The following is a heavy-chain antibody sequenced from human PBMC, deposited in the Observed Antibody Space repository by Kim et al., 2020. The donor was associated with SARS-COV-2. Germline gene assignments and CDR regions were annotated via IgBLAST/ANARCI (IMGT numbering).Heavy chain of an antibody. CDR1: GFTFSDYE. Sequence: GGSLRLSCAASGFTFSDYEMTWVRQAPGKGLEWVSYISNSGSPIYYADSVKGRFTISRDNAKNSVYLQMSSLRVEDTAVYYCARARWSDYWGQGTLVSVS. V-gene: IGHV3-48*03. CDR2: ISNSGSPI. CDR3: ARARWSDY. J-gene: IGHJ4*02.